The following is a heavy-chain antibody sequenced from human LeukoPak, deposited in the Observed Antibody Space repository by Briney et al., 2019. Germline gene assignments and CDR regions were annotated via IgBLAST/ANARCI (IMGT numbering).Heavy chain of an antibody. J-gene: IGHJ5*02. CDR2: IYYSGST. Sequence: KPSETLSLTCTVSGVSISSSNYYWGWIRQPPGKGLEWIGSIYYSGSTSYNPSLESRITVSVDTSKNQFSLKLTSVTAADTAVYYCARHGGVGAASWFDPWGQGTLVTVPS. CDR1: GVSISSSNYY. V-gene: IGHV4-39*01. CDR3: ARHGGVGAASWFDP. D-gene: IGHD1-26*01.